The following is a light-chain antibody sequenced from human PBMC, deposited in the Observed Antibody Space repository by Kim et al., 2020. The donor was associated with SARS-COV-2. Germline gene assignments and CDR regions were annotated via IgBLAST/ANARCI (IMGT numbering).Light chain of an antibody. V-gene: IGLV3-1*01. CDR3: QAWDSTTVI. Sequence: SYELTQPPSVSVSPGQTASITCSGDKLGDKYACWYQQKPGQSPVLVIYEDTQRPSGIPERFSGSKSGDTATLTIGGTQAMDEADYYCQAWDSTTVIFGGGTPLTVL. CDR1: KLGDKY. J-gene: IGLJ2*01. CDR2: EDT.